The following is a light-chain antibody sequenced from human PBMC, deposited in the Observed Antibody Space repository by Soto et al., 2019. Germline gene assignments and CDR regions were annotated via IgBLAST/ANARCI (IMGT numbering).Light chain of an antibody. J-gene: IGKJ3*01. CDR2: DAS. CDR1: QDITSY. Sequence: DLQMTQSPSSLSASVGDRVTITCQASQDITSYLNWYQHKPGKAPKLLIYDASILEAGVPPRFSGSGSGTDLTLIISSLQPDGVATYYCQHCDYRPIFGPGTTVDFK. CDR3: QHCDYRPI. V-gene: IGKV1-33*01.